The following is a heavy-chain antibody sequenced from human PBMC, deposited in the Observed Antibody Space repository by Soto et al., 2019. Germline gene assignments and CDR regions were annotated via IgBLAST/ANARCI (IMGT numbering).Heavy chain of an antibody. CDR3: TKDLIPRDCYADFDS. CDR1: GFIFSDHA. J-gene: IGHJ4*02. Sequence: LRLSCEASGFIFSDHAMYWVRQAPGKGLEGVSTIYAGGGSTYYADSVKRRFTISRDNSKNTLFLQMNSLRVEDTAVYFCTKDLIPRDCYADFDSWGQGTLVTVSS. D-gene: IGHD2-21*01. V-gene: IGHV3-23*01. CDR2: IYAGGGST.